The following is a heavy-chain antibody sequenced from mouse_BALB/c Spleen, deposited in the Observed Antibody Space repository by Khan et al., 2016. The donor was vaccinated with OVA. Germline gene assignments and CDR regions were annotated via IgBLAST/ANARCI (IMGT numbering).Heavy chain of an antibody. D-gene: IGHD1-1*01. CDR2: INPSTGYS. J-gene: IGHJ3*01. CDR1: GYTFTSYG. Sequence: VQLQQSGAELAKPGASVKMSCKASGYTFTSYGMHWVKQRPGQGLEWIGYINPSTGYSEYNQKFKDKATLTADKSSSTAYMQLSSLTSDDSAADYCANHGSSSAWFAYWGQGTLVTVSA. V-gene: IGHV1-4*01. CDR3: ANHGSSSAWFAY.